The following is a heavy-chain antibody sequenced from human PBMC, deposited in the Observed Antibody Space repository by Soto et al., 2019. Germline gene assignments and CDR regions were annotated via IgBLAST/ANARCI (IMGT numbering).Heavy chain of an antibody. Sequence: PGGSLRLSXAASGFTFSSYAMSWVRQAPGKGLEWVSAISGSGGSTYYADSVKGRFTISRDNSKNTLYLQMNSLRAEDTAVYYCAKRYCSSTSCHYYYYGMDVWGQGTTVTVSS. D-gene: IGHD2-2*01. J-gene: IGHJ6*02. CDR1: GFTFSSYA. CDR2: ISGSGGST. V-gene: IGHV3-23*01. CDR3: AKRYCSSTSCHYYYYGMDV.